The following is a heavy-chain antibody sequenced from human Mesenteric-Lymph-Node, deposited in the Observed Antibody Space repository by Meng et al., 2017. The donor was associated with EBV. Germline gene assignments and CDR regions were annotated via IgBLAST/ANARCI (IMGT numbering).Heavy chain of an antibody. D-gene: IGHD4-17*01. J-gene: IGHJ5*02. CDR2: IYYSGST. CDR3: ARATVKNWFDP. V-gene: IGHV4-61*01. CDR1: GGSVSSGSYY. Sequence: QGQLQESGPGLVKPSEPLSLTCTVSGGSVSSGSYYWSWIRQPPGKGLEWIGYIYYSGSTNYNPSLKSRVTISVDTSKNQFSLKLSSVTAADTAVYYCARATVKNWFDPWGQGTLVTVSS.